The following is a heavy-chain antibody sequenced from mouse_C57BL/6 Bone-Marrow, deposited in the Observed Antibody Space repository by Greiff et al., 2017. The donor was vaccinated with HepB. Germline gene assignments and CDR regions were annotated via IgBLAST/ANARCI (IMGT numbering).Heavy chain of an antibody. CDR3: TRGGYGSSYAY. J-gene: IGHJ3*01. D-gene: IGHD1-1*01. CDR1: GYTFTDYE. V-gene: IGHV1-15*01. Sequence: VKLMESGAELVRPGASVTLSCKASGYTFTDYEMHWVKQTPVHGLEWIGAIDPETGGTAYNQKFKGKAILTADKSSSTAYMELRSLTSEDSAVYYCTRGGYGSSYAYWGQGTLVTVSA. CDR2: IDPETGGT.